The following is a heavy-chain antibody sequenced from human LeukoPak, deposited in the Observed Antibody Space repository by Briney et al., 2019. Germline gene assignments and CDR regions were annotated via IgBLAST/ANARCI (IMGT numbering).Heavy chain of an antibody. J-gene: IGHJ4*02. V-gene: IGHV4-34*01. CDR2: INHSGST. D-gene: IGHD1-26*01. CDR3: ARLDRSLVGATTEVDY. CDR1: GGSFSGYY. Sequence: PSETLSLTCAVYGGSFSGYYWSWIRQPPGKGLEWIGEINHSGSTTYNPSLKSRVTISVDTSKNQFSLKLSSVTAADTAVYYCARLDRSLVGATTEVDYWGQGTLVTVSS.